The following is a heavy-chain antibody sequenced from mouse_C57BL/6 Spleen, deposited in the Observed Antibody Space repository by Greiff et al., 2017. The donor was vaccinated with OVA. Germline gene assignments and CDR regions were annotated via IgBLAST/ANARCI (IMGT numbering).Heavy chain of an antibody. D-gene: IGHD4-1*02. CDR1: GFTFSDYY. Sequence: EVKVVESEGGLVQPGSSMKLSCTASGFTFSDYYMAWVRQVPEKGLEWVANINYDGSSTYYLDSLKSRFIISRDNAKNILYLQMSSLKSEDTATYYCAREAQLGAYFDYWGQGTTLTVSS. J-gene: IGHJ2*01. CDR2: INYDGSST. CDR3: AREAQLGAYFDY. V-gene: IGHV5-16*01.